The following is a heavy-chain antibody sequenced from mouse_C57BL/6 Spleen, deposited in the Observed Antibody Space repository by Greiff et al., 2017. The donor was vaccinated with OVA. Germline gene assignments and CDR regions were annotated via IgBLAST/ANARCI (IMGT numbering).Heavy chain of an antibody. CDR1: GFTFSSYA. CDR2: ISAGGSYT. D-gene: IGHD1-1*01. Sequence: DVKLVESGGGLVKPGGSLKLSCAASGFTFSSYAMSWVRQTPEKRLEWVATISAGGSYTYYPDNVKGRFTISRDNAKHNLYLQMSHLKSEDTAMYYWARDQDYGSSYYAMDYWGQGTSVTVSS. V-gene: IGHV5-4*01. CDR3: ARDQDYGSSYYAMDY. J-gene: IGHJ4*01.